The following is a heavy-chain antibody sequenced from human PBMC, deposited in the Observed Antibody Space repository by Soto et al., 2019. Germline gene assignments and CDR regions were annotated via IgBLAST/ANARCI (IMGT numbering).Heavy chain of an antibody. Sequence: EVQLLESGGGLVQPGGSLRLSCAASGFTFSSYAMSWVRQAPGKGLEWVSAISGSGGSTYYADSVKGRFTISRDNSKNTLYLQMNSLRAEDTAVYYCAKSKRVGRYDILTGYYIAHYFDYWGQGTLVTVSS. CDR2: ISGSGGST. J-gene: IGHJ4*02. V-gene: IGHV3-23*01. CDR1: GFTFSSYA. D-gene: IGHD3-9*01. CDR3: AKSKRVGRYDILTGYYIAHYFDY.